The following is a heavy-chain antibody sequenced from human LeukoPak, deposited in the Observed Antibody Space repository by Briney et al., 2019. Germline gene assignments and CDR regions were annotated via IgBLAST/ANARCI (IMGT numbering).Heavy chain of an antibody. J-gene: IGHJ5*02. Sequence: PETLSLTCAVYGGSFSGYYWGWLRQPPGKGLEWIGEINHSGSTNYNPSLKSRVTISVDTSKNQFSLKLSSVTAADTAVYYCARDRMDDYSNSRLLNWFDPWGQGTLVTVSS. CDR1: GGSFSGYY. CDR3: ARDRMDDYSNSRLLNWFDP. V-gene: IGHV4-34*01. D-gene: IGHD4-11*01. CDR2: INHSGST.